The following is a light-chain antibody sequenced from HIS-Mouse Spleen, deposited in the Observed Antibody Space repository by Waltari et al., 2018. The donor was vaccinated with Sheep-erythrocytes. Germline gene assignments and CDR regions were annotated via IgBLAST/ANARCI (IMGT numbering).Light chain of an antibody. CDR2: AAS. J-gene: IGKJ1*01. CDR3: QKYNSALTWT. Sequence: DIQMTQSPSSLSASVGDRVTITCRASQGISNYLAWYQQKPGKVPKLLLYAASTLQSGVPSRFSGSGSGTDFTLTISSLQPEDVATYYCQKYNSALTWTFGQGTKVEIK. CDR1: QGISNY. V-gene: IGKV1-27*01.